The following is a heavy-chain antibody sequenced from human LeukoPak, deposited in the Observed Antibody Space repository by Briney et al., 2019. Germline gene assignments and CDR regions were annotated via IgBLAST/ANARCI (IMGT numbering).Heavy chain of an antibody. CDR3: ARDQGILHEAVGSPMRH. Sequence: PGRSLRLSCVASGFTFSSYGMHWVRQAPGKGLEWVAVISYDGSNKYYADSVKGRFTISRDNSKNTLYLQMNSLRAEDTAVYYCARDQGILHEAVGSPMRHWGQGTLVTVSS. V-gene: IGHV3-30*19. J-gene: IGHJ1*01. D-gene: IGHD2-15*01. CDR1: GFTFSSYG. CDR2: ISYDGSNK.